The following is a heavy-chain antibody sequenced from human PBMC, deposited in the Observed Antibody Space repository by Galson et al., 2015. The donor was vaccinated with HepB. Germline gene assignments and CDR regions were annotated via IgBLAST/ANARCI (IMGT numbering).Heavy chain of an antibody. CDR3: ARDQWLVESHFDY. CDR1: GFTFSSYS. D-gene: IGHD6-19*01. Sequence: SLRLSCAASGFTFSSYSMNWVRQAPGKGLEWVSSISSSSSYIYYADSVKGRFTISRDNAKNSLYLQMNSLRAEDTAVYYCARDQWLVESHFDYWGQGTLVTVSS. J-gene: IGHJ4*02. CDR2: ISSSSSYI. V-gene: IGHV3-21*01.